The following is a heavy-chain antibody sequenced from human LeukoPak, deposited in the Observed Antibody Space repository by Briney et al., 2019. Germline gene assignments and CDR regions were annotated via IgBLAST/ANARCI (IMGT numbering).Heavy chain of an antibody. Sequence: GRSLRLSCAASGFTFDDYAMHWVRQAPGKGLEWVSGISWNSGSINYADSVKGRFTISRDNAKDSLYLQMNSLRDEDTAVYYCASSGSYRFDYWGQGTLVTVSS. D-gene: IGHD1-26*01. CDR2: ISWNSGSI. CDR1: GFTFDDYA. CDR3: ASSGSYRFDY. J-gene: IGHJ4*02. V-gene: IGHV3-9*01.